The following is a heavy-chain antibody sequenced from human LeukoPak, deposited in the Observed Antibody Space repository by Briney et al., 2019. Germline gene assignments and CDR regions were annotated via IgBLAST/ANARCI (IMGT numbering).Heavy chain of an antibody. J-gene: IGHJ4*02. Sequence: GGSLRLSCAASGFTFSGSALHWVRQASGKGLEWVGRIRSTANGYATAYAASVKGRFTISRDDSKNTAYLQMDSLKTEDTAVYYCTGNYYGSGSYADFDYWAQGTRVTVSS. CDR2: IRSTANGYAT. D-gene: IGHD3-10*01. CDR1: GFTFSGSA. CDR3: TGNYYGSGSYADFDY. V-gene: IGHV3-73*01.